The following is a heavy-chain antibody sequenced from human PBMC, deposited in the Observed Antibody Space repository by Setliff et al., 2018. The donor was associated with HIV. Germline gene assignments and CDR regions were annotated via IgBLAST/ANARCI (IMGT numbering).Heavy chain of an antibody. CDR3: ARDSANGKTANLNYLDV. CDR1: GGSIRSSSYY. J-gene: IGHJ6*03. D-gene: IGHD2-8*01. Sequence: SETLSLTCNVSGGSIRSSSYYWGWIRQSPAKGLEWIGYIYYTGSTYSNPSLQSRVRISVDTSKNQFSLRLSSVTAADTAVYFCARDSANGKTANLNYLDVWGKGTTVTVSS. V-gene: IGHV4-31*03. CDR2: IYYTGST.